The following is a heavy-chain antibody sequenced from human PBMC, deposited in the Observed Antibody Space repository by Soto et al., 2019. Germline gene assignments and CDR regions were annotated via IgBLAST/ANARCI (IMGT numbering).Heavy chain of an antibody. J-gene: IGHJ4*02. Sequence: EVQLVESGGGLVKPGGSLRLSCAASGFTFSSYSMNWVRQAPGKGLEWVSSISSSSSYIYYADSVKGRFTISRDNAKNSLYLQMNSLRAEDTAVYYCAREGYSSSWYVDYWGQGTLVTVSS. D-gene: IGHD6-13*01. CDR2: ISSSSSYI. CDR3: AREGYSSSWYVDY. V-gene: IGHV3-21*01. CDR1: GFTFSSYS.